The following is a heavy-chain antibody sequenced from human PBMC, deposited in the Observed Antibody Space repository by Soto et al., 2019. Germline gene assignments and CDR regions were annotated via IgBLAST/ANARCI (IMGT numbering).Heavy chain of an antibody. V-gene: IGHV5-51*01. D-gene: IGHD3-22*01. J-gene: IGHJ1*01. CDR2: IYPGDSDT. Sequence: GESLKISCKGSGYSFPNYWIGWVRQMPGKGLEWMGIIYPGDSDTRYSPSFQGQVTISADKSISTAYLQWSSLKASDTAMYHCARLNGDYDSRGYFVQHWGHGTLVTVSS. CDR1: GYSFPNYW. CDR3: ARLNGDYDSRGYFVQH.